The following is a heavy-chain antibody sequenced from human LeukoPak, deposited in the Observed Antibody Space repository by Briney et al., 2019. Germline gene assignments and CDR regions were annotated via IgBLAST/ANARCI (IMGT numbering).Heavy chain of an antibody. CDR3: AKDTYSSSSYFDY. D-gene: IGHD6-13*01. Sequence: GGSLRLSCAASGFTFDDYAMHWVRQAPGKGLEWVSGISWNSGSIGYADSVKGRFTISRDNAKNSLYVQMNSLRAEDTALYYCAKDTYSSSSYFDYWGQGTLVTVSS. J-gene: IGHJ4*02. CDR2: ISWNSGSI. CDR1: GFTFDDYA. V-gene: IGHV3-9*01.